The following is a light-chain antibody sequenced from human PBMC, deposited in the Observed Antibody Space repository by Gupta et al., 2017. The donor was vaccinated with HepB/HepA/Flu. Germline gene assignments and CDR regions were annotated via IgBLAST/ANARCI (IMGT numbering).Light chain of an antibody. CDR3: QQDNSCPWA. CDR2: NVS. J-gene: IGKJ1*01. Sequence: DIQMTQSPSTLSASVGDRVTSTCRASQSLSSWLPWYHQKPGKDPKLLIYNVSSLESGVPSRFSGSGSGTEFTLTISRLQPEDFAPYFCQQDNSCPWAFGQGTKVEIK. V-gene: IGKV1-5*03. CDR1: QSLSSW.